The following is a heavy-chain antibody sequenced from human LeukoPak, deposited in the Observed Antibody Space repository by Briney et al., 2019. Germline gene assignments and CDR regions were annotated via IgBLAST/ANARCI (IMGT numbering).Heavy chain of an antibody. CDR3: ARDGEMATIENYFDY. CDR2: IYYSGST. V-gene: IGHV4-39*07. D-gene: IGHD5-24*01. J-gene: IGHJ4*02. CDR1: GGSISSSSYY. Sequence: SEILSLTCTVSGGSISSSSYYWGWIRQPPGKGLEWIGSIYYSGSTHYNPSLKSRVTIPVDTSKNQFSLKLSSVTAADTAVYYCARDGEMATIENYFDYWGQGALVTVSS.